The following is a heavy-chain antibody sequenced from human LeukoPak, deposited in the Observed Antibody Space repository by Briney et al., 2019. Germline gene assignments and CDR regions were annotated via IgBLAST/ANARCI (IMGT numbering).Heavy chain of an antibody. J-gene: IGHJ4*02. D-gene: IGHD2-8*01. CDR1: GFTFSSYW. Sequence: PGGSLRLSCAASGFTFSSYWMSWVRQAPGKGLEWVANIKQDGSEKYYVDSVKGRFTISRDNAKNSLYLQMNGLRAEDTAVYYCARGYCTNAVCSLGPTQAWGQGTLVTVSS. CDR3: ARGYCTNAVCSLGPTQA. CDR2: IKQDGSEK. V-gene: IGHV3-7*03.